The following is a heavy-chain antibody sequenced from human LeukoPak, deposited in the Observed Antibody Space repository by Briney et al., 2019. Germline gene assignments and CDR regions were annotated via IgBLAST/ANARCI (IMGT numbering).Heavy chain of an antibody. CDR2: IYYSGST. J-gene: IGHJ4*02. V-gene: IGHV4-59*08. D-gene: IGHD6-19*01. Sequence: PSETLSLTCTVSGGSINNYYWIWIRQSPGKGLEWIGDIYYSGSTNYNPSHKSLVTISVDTSKRQVSLKVNSVTAADTAVYYCARRYSSGWRFDYWGQGTLVTVSS. CDR1: GGSINNYY. CDR3: ARRYSSGWRFDY.